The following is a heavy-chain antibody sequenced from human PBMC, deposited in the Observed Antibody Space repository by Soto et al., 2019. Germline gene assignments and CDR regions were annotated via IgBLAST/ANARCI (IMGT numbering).Heavy chain of an antibody. J-gene: IGHJ6*03. Sequence: GGSLRLSCAASGFTFSSYAMSWVRQAPGKGLEWVSAISGSGGSTYYADSVKGRFTISRDNSKNTLYLQMNSLRAEDTAVYYCSKEGLNAYYYYYYMDVWGKGTTVTVSS. V-gene: IGHV3-23*01. CDR3: SKEGLNAYYYYYYMDV. CDR2: ISGSGGST. CDR1: GFTFSSYA.